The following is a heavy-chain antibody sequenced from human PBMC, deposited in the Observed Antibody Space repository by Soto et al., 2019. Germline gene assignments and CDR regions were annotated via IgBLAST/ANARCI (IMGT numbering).Heavy chain of an antibody. CDR3: ARSSALTISGIGAMDV. J-gene: IGHJ6*02. V-gene: IGHV1-2*02. D-gene: IGHD3-3*01. CDR1: GYSFTGYY. Sequence: ASVKVSCKASGYSFTGYYIHWVRQAPGQGLEWMGWINPQNGGTNYAQKFQGRVTMTRDTSINTAYVELSGLRSDDSAVFYCARSSALTISGIGAMDVWGQGATVTVSS. CDR2: INPQNGGT.